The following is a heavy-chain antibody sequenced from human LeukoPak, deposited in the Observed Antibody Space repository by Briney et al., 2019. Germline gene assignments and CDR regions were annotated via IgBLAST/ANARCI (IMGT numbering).Heavy chain of an antibody. Sequence: SETLSLTCTVSGGSISGYYWGWIRQPPGKGLEWIGNIYYSGSTYYNPSLKSRVTISVDTSKNQFSLKLSSVTATDTATYYCARGSGYYGEDFEYWGQGTLVTVSS. D-gene: IGHD3-22*01. J-gene: IGHJ4*02. CDR1: GGSISGYY. CDR3: ARGSGYYGEDFEY. V-gene: IGHV4-38-2*02. CDR2: IYYSGST.